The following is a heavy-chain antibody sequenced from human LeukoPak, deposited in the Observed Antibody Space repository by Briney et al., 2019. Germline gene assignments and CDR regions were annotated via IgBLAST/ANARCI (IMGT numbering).Heavy chain of an antibody. CDR3: ARWIDEDYYYYGMDV. J-gene: IGHJ6*02. D-gene: IGHD2-2*03. V-gene: IGHV3-33*01. CDR2: IWYDGSNK. CDR1: GFTFSSYG. Sequence: GGSLGLSCAAPGFTFSSYGMHWVRQAPGKGLEWVAVIWYDGSNKYYADSVKGRFTISRDNSKNTLYLQMNSLRAEDTTVYYCARWIDEDYYYYGMDVWGQGTTVTVSS.